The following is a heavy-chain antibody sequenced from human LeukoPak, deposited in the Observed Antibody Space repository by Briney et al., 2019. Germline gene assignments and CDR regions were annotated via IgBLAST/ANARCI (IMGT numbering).Heavy chain of an antibody. CDR2: IYYSGST. J-gene: IGHJ4*02. Sequence: SETLSLTCSVSGGSISSSSYYWGWIRQPPGKGLEWIGSIYYSGSTYDNPSLKSRVTISVDTSKNQFSLKLSSVTAADTAVYYCPSNNLGYCSGGNCYSFSYYFDYWGQGTLVTVSS. D-gene: IGHD2-15*01. V-gene: IGHV4-39*01. CDR3: PSNNLGYCSGGNCYSFSYYFDY. CDR1: GGSISSSSYY.